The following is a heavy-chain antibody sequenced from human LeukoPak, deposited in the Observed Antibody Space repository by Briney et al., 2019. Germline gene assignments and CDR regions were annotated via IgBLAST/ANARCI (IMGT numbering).Heavy chain of an antibody. J-gene: IGHJ4*02. V-gene: IGHV3-23*01. D-gene: IGHD3-9*01. CDR1: GITFSNYA. Sequence: GGSLRLSCSASGITFSNYAMTWVRQAPGEGLVWVSSIRDTGGSPYYADSVKGRFTISRDNSNNILYPQMNSLRAEDTAVYYCAKGSSYDILTGYVPNDYWGQGTLVTVSS. CDR2: IRDTGGSP. CDR3: AKGSSYDILTGYVPNDY.